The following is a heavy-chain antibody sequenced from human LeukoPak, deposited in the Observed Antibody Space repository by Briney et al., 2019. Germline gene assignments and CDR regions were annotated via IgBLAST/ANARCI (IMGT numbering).Heavy chain of an antibody. CDR2: ISSSSSYI. V-gene: IGHV3-21*01. CDR1: GFTFSSYS. J-gene: IGHJ5*02. Sequence: AGGSLRLSCAASGFTFSSYSMNWVRQAPGKGLEWVSSISSSSSYIYYADSVKGRFTISRDNAKNSLYLQMNSLRAEDTAVYYCARNLRAVGWFDPWGQGTLVTVSS. D-gene: IGHD4-17*01. CDR3: ARNLRAVGWFDP.